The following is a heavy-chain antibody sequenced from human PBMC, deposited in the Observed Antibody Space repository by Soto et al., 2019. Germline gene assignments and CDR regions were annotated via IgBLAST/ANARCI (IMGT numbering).Heavy chain of an antibody. CDR2: INPNSGGT. V-gene: IGHV1-2*04. D-gene: IGHD3-22*01. CDR1: GYTFTGYY. Sequence: GASVKVSCKASGYTFTGYYMHWVRQAPGQGLEWMGWINPNSGGTNYAQKFQGWVTMTRDTSISTAYMELSRLRSDDTAVYYCAREGGHYDSSGYGAPYYYYGMDVWGQGTTVTVSS. J-gene: IGHJ6*02. CDR3: AREGGHYDSSGYGAPYYYYGMDV.